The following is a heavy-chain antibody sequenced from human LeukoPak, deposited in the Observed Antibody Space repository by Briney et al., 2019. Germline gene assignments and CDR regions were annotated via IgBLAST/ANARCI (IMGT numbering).Heavy chain of an antibody. CDR2: IVVDSGNT. Sequence: ASVKVSCKASGFTFSSSVMKWVRQARGQRLEWIGWIVVDSGNTNYAQKFQERVTITRDMSTSTAYMELSSLTSEDTAVYYCAAERHDSSGYYYLDYWGQGTLVTVTS. J-gene: IGHJ4*02. V-gene: IGHV1-58*02. CDR1: GFTFSSSV. CDR3: AAERHDSSGYYYLDY. D-gene: IGHD3-22*01.